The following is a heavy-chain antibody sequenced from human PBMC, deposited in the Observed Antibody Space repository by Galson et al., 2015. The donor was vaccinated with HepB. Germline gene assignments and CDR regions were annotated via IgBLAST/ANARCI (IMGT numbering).Heavy chain of an antibody. CDR2: IWYDGSNK. V-gene: IGHV3-33*01. Sequence: SLRLSCAASGFTFSSYGMHWVRQAPGKGLEWVAVIWYDGSNKYYADSVKGRFTISRDNSENTLYLQMNSLRAEDTAVYYCARDQYSYDVPPFDYWGQGTLVTVSS. CDR3: ARDQYSYDVPPFDY. J-gene: IGHJ4*02. CDR1: GFTFSSYG. D-gene: IGHD5-18*01.